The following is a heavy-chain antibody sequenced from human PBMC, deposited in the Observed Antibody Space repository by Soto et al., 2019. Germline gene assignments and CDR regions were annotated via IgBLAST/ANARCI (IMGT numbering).Heavy chain of an antibody. CDR3: AKDRMVYEWECFDY. V-gene: IGHV3-30*18. CDR2: IRYAGSNK. CDR1: GFTFTKYA. J-gene: IGHJ4*02. Sequence: GGSLRLSCAASGFTFTKYAMSWVRQAPGKGLEWVAGIRYAGSNKYYADSVKGRFTISRDNSKNTLYLQMNSLRAEDTAVYYCAKDRMVYEWECFDYWGQGTLVTVSS. D-gene: IGHD2-8*01.